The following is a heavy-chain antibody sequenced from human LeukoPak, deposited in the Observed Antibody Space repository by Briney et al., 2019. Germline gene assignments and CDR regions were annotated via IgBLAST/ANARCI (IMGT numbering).Heavy chain of an antibody. CDR3: ARERQQLARGYFDY. D-gene: IGHD6-13*01. Sequence: TGGSLRLSCAASGFTIGGFAMTWVRQAPGKGLEWVAVIWYDGSNKYYADSVKGRFTISRDNSKNTLYLQMNSLRAEDTAVYYCARERQQLARGYFDYWGQGTLVTVSS. CDR1: GFTIGGFA. J-gene: IGHJ4*02. CDR2: IWYDGSNK. V-gene: IGHV3-33*08.